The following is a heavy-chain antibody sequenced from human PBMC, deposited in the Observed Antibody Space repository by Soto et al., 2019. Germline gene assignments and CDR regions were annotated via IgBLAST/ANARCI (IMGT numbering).Heavy chain of an antibody. CDR2: ISYDGSNK. CDR3: AKDGLVGATTDYYYGMDV. V-gene: IGHV3-30*18. D-gene: IGHD1-26*01. Sequence: GGSLRLSCAASGFTFSSYGMHWVRQAPGKGLEWVAVISYDGSNKYYADSVKGRFTISRDNSKNTLYLQMNSLRAEDTAVYYRAKDGLVGATTDYYYGMDVWGQGTTVTVSS. CDR1: GFTFSSYG. J-gene: IGHJ6*02.